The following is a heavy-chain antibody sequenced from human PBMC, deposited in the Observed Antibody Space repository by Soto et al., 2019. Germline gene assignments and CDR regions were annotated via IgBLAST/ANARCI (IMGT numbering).Heavy chain of an antibody. V-gene: IGHV1-69*06. CDR2: IIPIFGTA. CDR3: ARGSHPAGYYYYGMDV. J-gene: IGHJ6*02. CDR1: GGTFSSYA. D-gene: IGHD2-2*01. Sequence: SVKVSCKASGGTFSSYAISWVRQAPGQGLDWMGGIIPIFGTANYAQKFQGRVTITADKSTSTAYMELSSLRSEDTAVYYCARGSHPAGYYYYGMDVWGQGTTVTVSS.